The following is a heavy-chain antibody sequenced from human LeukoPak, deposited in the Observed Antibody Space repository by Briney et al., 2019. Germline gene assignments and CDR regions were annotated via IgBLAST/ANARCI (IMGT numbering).Heavy chain of an antibody. CDR3: AKGGKWDVTPFDY. J-gene: IGHJ4*02. CDR2: ISGGGGST. CDR1: GFTFTSYS. V-gene: IGHV3-23*01. Sequence: GGSLRLSCAASGFTFTSYSMNWVRQAPGKGLEWVSTISGGGGSTYYADSVKGRFTISRDNSKNTPYLQVNSLRAEDTAVYYCAKGGKWDVTPFDYWGQGTLVTVSS. D-gene: IGHD1-26*01.